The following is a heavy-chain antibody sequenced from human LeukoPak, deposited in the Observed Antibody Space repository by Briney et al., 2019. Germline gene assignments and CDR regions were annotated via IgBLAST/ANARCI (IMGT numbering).Heavy chain of an antibody. CDR3: ARYNRNFDY. CDR2: IYYSGNI. D-gene: IGHD5-24*01. Sequence: PSETLSLTCTVSGGSISSYHWSWIRQPPGKGLEWIGSIYYSGNINYNPSLKSRVTISVDTSKNQFSLKLSSVTAADTAVYYCARYNRNFDYWGQGTLVTVSS. V-gene: IGHV4-59*01. J-gene: IGHJ4*02. CDR1: GGSISSYH.